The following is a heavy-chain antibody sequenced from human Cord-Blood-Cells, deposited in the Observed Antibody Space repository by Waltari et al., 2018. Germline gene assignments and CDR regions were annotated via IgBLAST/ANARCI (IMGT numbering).Heavy chain of an antibody. V-gene: IGHV3-33*01. Sequence: QVQLVESGGGVVQPGRSLRLSCAASGFTFSSYGMHWVRQAPGKGLEWVAVIWYDGSNKYYADSVKGRFTISRDNSKNTLYLQMNSLRAEDTAVYYCASPAGYSSSWGFDYWGQGTLVTVSS. D-gene: IGHD6-13*01. CDR2: IWYDGSNK. J-gene: IGHJ4*02. CDR1: GFTFSSYG. CDR3: ASPAGYSSSWGFDY.